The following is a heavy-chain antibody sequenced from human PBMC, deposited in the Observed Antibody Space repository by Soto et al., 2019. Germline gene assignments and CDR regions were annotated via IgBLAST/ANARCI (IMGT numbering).Heavy chain of an antibody. J-gene: IGHJ5*02. CDR2: ISYDGSNK. V-gene: IGHV3-30-3*01. Sequence: QVQLVESGGGVVQPGRSLRLSCAASGFTFSSYAMHWVRQAPGKGLEWVAVISYDGSNKYYADSVKGRFTISRDNSKNTLYLQMNSLRAEDTAVYYCARGYYGTWGQGTLVTVSS. CDR3: ARGYYGT. D-gene: IGHD3-10*01. CDR1: GFTFSSYA.